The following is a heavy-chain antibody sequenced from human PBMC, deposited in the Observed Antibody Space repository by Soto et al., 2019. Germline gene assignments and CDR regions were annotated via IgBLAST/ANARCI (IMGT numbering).Heavy chain of an antibody. J-gene: IGHJ4*02. CDR1: GFTFTNYR. D-gene: IGHD2-2*01. CDR2: ISKSDYT. Sequence: ASLGLCCTDSGFTFTNYRISWVRQAPGKGLEWVSSISKSDYTYYSDSVKGRFTISRDNAKNSVSLQMNTLRFEDTAVYYCAREDSIIIPAVSDFWGQGTLVTVSS. V-gene: IGHV3-21*01. CDR3: AREDSIIIPAVSDF.